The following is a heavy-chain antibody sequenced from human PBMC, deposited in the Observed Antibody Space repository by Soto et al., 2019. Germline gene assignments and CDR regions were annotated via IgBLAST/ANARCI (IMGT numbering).Heavy chain of an antibody. D-gene: IGHD6-25*01. CDR3: ARRGYGSGWPNVYMDV. CDR1: GFTCSNYE. V-gene: IGHV3-64*01. J-gene: IGHJ6*03. CDR2: ISNNGAHT. Sequence: EAQLVESGGGLVQPGGSLRLSCAASGFTCSNYEMHWVRQAPGKGLEYVSGISNNGAHTDDATSVKGRFTISRDNSENTLYLQMGSLRAEDMALYYCARRGYGSGWPNVYMDVWGKGTTVTVSS.